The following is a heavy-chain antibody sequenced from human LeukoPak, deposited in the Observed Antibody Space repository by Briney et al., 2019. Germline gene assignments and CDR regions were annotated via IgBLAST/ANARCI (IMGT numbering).Heavy chain of an antibody. CDR3: ARRGGGNGDY. CDR2: ISGSGSTI. CDR1: GFTFSNYE. Sequence: GGSLRLSCAASGFTFSNYEMNWVRQAPGKGLEWVSYISGSGSTIYYADSVKGRFTISRDNAKNSLFLQMNSLRAEDTAVYYCARRGGGNGDYWGQGTLVTVSS. J-gene: IGHJ4*02. V-gene: IGHV3-48*03. D-gene: IGHD4-23*01.